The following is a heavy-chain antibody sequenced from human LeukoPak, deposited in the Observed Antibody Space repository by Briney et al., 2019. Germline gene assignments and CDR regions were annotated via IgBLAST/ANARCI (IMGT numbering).Heavy chain of an antibody. CDR2: INHSGST. J-gene: IGHJ4*02. V-gene: IGHV4-34*01. CDR1: GGSFSCYY. Sequence: SETLSLTCAVYGGSFSCYYWSWIRQPPGKGLEWIGEINHSGSTNYNPSLKSRVTISVDTSKNQFSLKLSSVTAADTAVYYCARGVVVPAPRNWGQGTLVTVSS. CDR3: ARGVVVPAPRN. D-gene: IGHD2-2*01.